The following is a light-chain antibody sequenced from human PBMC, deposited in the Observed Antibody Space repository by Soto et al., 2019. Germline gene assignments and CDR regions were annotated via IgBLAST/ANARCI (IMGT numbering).Light chain of an antibody. Sequence: EIVLTQSPGTLSLSPGERATLFCRASQSVATSQLAWYQQKPGQAPRLLIGASSRATGVPDRFIASGSGTDFTLTISRLEPEDFAVYYCQHRSDWPGFGQGTRLEIK. CDR3: QHRSDWPG. CDR2: GAS. CDR1: QSVATSQ. V-gene: IGKV3D-20*02. J-gene: IGKJ5*01.